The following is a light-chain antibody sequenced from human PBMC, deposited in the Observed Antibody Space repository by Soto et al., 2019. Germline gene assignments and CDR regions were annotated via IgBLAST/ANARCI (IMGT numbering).Light chain of an antibody. Sequence: QSVLTQPHSVSAAPGQKVTISCSGSSSNIGNNYVSWYQQLPGTAPKLLIYENNKRPSGIPDRFSGSKSGTSATLGITGLQTGDEADYYCGTWDSSLSAYVFGTGTKLTVL. J-gene: IGLJ1*01. V-gene: IGLV1-51*02. CDR2: ENN. CDR1: SSNIGNNY. CDR3: GTWDSSLSAYV.